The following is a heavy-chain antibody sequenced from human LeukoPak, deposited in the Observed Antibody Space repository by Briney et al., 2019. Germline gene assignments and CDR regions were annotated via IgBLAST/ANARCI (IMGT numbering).Heavy chain of an antibody. V-gene: IGHV3-48*03. CDR3: ARIKSSGYYYGLDY. CDR2: ISSSGSTF. J-gene: IGHJ4*02. D-gene: IGHD3-22*01. CDR1: GFTFGDYA. Sequence: GGSLRLSCTASGFTFGDYAMSWVRQAPGKGLEWVSYISSSGSTFYYADSVKGRFTISRDNAKNSLYLQMNSLRAEDTAVYYCARIKSSGYYYGLDYWGQGTLVTVSA.